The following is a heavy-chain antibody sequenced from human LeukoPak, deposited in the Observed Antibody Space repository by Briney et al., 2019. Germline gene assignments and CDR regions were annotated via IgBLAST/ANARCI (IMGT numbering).Heavy chain of an antibody. Sequence: GRSLRLSCAASGFTFSNCGMHWVRQAPGKGLEWVAVIWYDGSYKYYADSVQGRFTISRDNSKNTLYLQMNSLRAEDTAVYYCARDRLYSSSSEDYWGQGILVTVSS. CDR2: IWYDGSYK. V-gene: IGHV3-33*01. CDR1: GFTFSNCG. J-gene: IGHJ4*02. CDR3: ARDRLYSSSSEDY. D-gene: IGHD6-6*01.